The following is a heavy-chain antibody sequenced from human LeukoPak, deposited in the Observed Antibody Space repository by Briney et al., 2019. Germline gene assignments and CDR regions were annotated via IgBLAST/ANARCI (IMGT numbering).Heavy chain of an antibody. V-gene: IGHV5-51*01. CDR1: GYSFTSYW. CDR3: ARRIGSYYYDSSGYYYKYYSDY. J-gene: IGHJ4*02. CDR2: IYPGDPDT. D-gene: IGHD3-22*01. Sequence: KPGESLKISCKGSGYSFTSYWIGRVRQMPGKGLEWMGIIYPGDPDTRYSPSFQGQVTISADKSISTAYLQWSSLKASDTAMYYCARRIGSYYYDSSGYYYKYYSDYWGQGTLVTVSS.